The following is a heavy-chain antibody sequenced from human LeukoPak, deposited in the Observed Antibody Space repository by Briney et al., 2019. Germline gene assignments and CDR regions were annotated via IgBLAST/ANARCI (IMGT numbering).Heavy chain of an antibody. D-gene: IGHD3-10*01. CDR1: GFTLSTYT. CDR3: ARNPMVRGLIDYMDV. CDR2: ISSSSSYI. Sequence: PGGSLRLSCTASGFTLSTYTMHWVRQAPGKGLECLSSISSSSSYIYYAESVKGRITISRDNAKKSLNLQMNSLRAEDTAVYYCARNPMVRGLIDYMDVWGKGTTVTVSS. V-gene: IGHV3-21*01. J-gene: IGHJ6*03.